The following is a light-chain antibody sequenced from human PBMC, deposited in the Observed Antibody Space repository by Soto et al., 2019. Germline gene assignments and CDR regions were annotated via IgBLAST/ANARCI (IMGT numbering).Light chain of an antibody. Sequence: DIQMTQSPSTLSASVGDRVTITCRASQTISSWLAWYQQKPGKAPKLLIYKASTLKSGVPSRFSGSGSGTESTLTISSLQPDDFATYYCQHYNSYSEAFGQGTKVDIK. CDR1: QTISSW. CDR3: QHYNSYSEA. V-gene: IGKV1-5*03. CDR2: KAS. J-gene: IGKJ1*01.